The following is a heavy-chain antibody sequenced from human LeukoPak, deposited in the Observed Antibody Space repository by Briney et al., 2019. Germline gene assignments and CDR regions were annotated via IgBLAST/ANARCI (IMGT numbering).Heavy chain of an antibody. V-gene: IGHV3-23*01. CDR3: AVFGELLSQGMDV. CDR1: GFTFSSYA. D-gene: IGHD3-10*02. CDR2: ISGSGGST. Sequence: GGSLRLSCAASGFTFSSYAMSWVRQAPGKGLEWVSAISGSGGSTYYADSVKGRFTISRDNSKNTLYLQMNSLRAEDTAVYHCAVFGELLSQGMDVWGQGTTVTVSS. J-gene: IGHJ6*02.